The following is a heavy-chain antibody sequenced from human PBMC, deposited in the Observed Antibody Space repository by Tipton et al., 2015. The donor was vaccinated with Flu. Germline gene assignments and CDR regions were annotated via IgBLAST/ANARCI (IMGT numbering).Heavy chain of an antibody. J-gene: IGHJ4*02. CDR2: ISAYNGNT. D-gene: IGHD1-26*01. Sequence: QLVQSGGEVKRPGASVKVSCKTSGHTFSNYGISWVRQAPGQGLEWMGWISAYNGNTNYAQKVQDRLTLTTDTDTGTAYMELRSLRFDDTAVYYCARDFRSGTYYLDYWGQGTLVTVSS. CDR1: GHTFSNYG. CDR3: ARDFRSGTYYLDY. V-gene: IGHV1-18*04.